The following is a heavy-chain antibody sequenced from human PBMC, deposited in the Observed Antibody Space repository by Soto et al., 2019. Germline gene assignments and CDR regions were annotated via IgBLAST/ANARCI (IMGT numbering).Heavy chain of an antibody. V-gene: IGHV1-2*02. D-gene: IGHD2-15*01. CDR1: GYTFTGYY. Sequence: ASVKVSCKASGYTFTGYYMHWVRQAPGQGLEWMGWINPNSGGTNYAQKFQGRVTMTRDTSISTAYMEPSRLRSDDTAVYYCARVGTYCSGGSCYSAFDIWGQGTMVTVSS. J-gene: IGHJ3*02. CDR3: ARVGTYCSGGSCYSAFDI. CDR2: INPNSGGT.